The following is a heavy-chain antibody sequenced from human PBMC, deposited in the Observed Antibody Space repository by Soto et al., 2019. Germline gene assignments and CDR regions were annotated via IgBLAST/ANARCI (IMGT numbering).Heavy chain of an antibody. CDR1: GFTFSNYA. V-gene: IGHV3-23*01. J-gene: IGHJ4*02. D-gene: IGHD6-19*01. Sequence: SLRLSCAASGFTFSNYAMSWVRQAPGKGLEWVSAISGSGGSTYYADSVKGRFTISRDNSKNTLYLQMNSLRAEDTAVYYCARDGSGSGWHYFVCWGQGTPVTVSS. CDR2: ISGSGGST. CDR3: ARDGSGSGWHYFVC.